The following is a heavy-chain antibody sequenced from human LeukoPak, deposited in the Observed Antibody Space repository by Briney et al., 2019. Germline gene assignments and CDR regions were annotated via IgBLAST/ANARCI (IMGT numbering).Heavy chain of an antibody. D-gene: IGHD1-26*01. CDR1: GFTFNSYA. J-gene: IGHJ6*03. CDR3: GLGGTNYYYMDV. V-gene: IGHV3-23*01. CDR2: ISGRGDRT. Sequence: GGSQRLSCAASGFTFNSYAMSWVRQAPGKGLEWVSAISGRGDRTFYADSVKGRLTISRDNSKNTLYLQLNTVRAEDTSLYYCGLGGTNYYYMDVWGNGTTVTVSS.